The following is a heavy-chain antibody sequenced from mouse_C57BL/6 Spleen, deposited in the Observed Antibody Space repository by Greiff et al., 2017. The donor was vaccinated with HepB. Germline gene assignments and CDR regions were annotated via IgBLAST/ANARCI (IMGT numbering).Heavy chain of an antibody. CDR1: GFTFSSYA. D-gene: IGHD4-1*01. CDR3: TRGGTGDFDY. V-gene: IGHV5-9-1*02. J-gene: IGHJ2*01. CDR2: ISSGGDYI. Sequence: EVKVVESGEGLVKPGGSLKLSCAASGFTFSSYAMSWVRQTPEKRLEWVAYISSGGDYIYYADTVKGRFTISRDNARNTLYLQMSSLKSEDTAMYYCTRGGTGDFDYWGQGTTLTVSS.